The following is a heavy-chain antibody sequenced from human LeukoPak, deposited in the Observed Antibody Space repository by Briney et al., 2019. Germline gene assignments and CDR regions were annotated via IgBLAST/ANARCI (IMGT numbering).Heavy chain of an antibody. CDR2: IKKDGSDK. Sequence: GGSLRLSCAASGFPFSSYWMSWVRQAPGKGLEWVANIKKDGSDKHYVDSVKGRFAISRDNAKNSLYPQMNSLRAEDTAVYYCARVPGTSNYYGSGSPDYWGQGTLVTVSS. CDR3: ARVPGTSNYYGSGSPDY. D-gene: IGHD3-10*01. J-gene: IGHJ4*02. V-gene: IGHV3-7*04. CDR1: GFPFSSYW.